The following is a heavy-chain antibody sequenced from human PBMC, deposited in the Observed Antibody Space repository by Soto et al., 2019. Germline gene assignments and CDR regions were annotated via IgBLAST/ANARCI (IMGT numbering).Heavy chain of an antibody. CDR3: ARCSHSYYYYGMDV. Sequence: QVQLVQSGAEVKKPGSSVKVSCKASGGTFSSYTISWVRQVPGQGLEWMGRIIPILGIANYAQKFQGRVTITADKSTSTAYMELSSLRSEDTAVYYCARCSHSYYYYGMDVWGQGTTVTVSS. V-gene: IGHV1-69*02. CDR2: IIPILGIA. CDR1: GGTFSSYT. D-gene: IGHD2-21*01. J-gene: IGHJ6*02.